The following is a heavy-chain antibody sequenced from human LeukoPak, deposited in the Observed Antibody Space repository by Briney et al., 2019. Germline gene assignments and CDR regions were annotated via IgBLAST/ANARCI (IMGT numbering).Heavy chain of an antibody. J-gene: IGHJ5*02. D-gene: IGHD1-1*01. CDR1: GALITYNGLYY. V-gene: IGHV4-39*07. CDR2: VYSSGKT. Sequence: PSETLSLTCTVSGALITYNGLYYWSWIRRPAVKRLEYIDSVYSSGKTYYNPSLQTRVTVSLDRSRNQFSLNLYSSTAADTAVYYCARGISTTLSHSRFDPWGQGTLVTVSS. CDR3: ARGISTTLSHSRFDP.